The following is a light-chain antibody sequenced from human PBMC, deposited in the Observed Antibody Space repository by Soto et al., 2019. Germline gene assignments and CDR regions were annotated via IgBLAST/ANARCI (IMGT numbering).Light chain of an antibody. CDR3: QQYGTSTIT. J-gene: IGKJ5*01. V-gene: IGKV3-20*01. CDR1: QSVSLY. Sequence: EIVLTQSPGTLSLSPGERATLSCRASQSVSLYLAWYQQKPGQAPRLLIYGASSGATGIPDRFSGSGSGTDFTLTISSLEPEDFAVYYCQQYGTSTITVGQGTRLEIK. CDR2: GAS.